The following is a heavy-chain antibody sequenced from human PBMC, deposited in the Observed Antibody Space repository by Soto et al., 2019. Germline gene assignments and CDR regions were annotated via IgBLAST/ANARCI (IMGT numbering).Heavy chain of an antibody. CDR2: INHSGST. D-gene: IGHD3-22*01. CDR1: GGSFSGYY. CDR3: ARSYYDSSGYYNWFDS. Sequence: ASETLSLTCAVYGGSFSGYYWSWIRQPPGKGLEWIGEINHSGSTNYNPSLKSRVTISVDTSKNQFSLKLSSVTAADTAVYYCARSYYDSSGYYNWFDSWGQGTLVTVSS. J-gene: IGHJ5*01. V-gene: IGHV4-34*01.